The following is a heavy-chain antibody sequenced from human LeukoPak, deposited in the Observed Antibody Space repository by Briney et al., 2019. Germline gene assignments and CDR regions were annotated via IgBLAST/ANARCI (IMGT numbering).Heavy chain of an antibody. J-gene: IGHJ3*02. CDR2: INPNSGGT. V-gene: IGHV1-2*02. CDR3: AIEFATVVVSAVISAFDI. CDR1: GYTFTDYY. Sequence: ASVKVSCKASGYTFTDYYMHWVRQAPGQGLEWMGWINPNSGGTNYAQKFQGRVTMTRDTSIRTAYMELSRLRSDETAVYYCAIEFATVVVSAVISAFDIWGQGTMVTVSS. D-gene: IGHD2-2*02.